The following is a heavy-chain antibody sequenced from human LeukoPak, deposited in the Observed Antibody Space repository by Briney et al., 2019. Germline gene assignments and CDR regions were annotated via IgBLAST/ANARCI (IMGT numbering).Heavy chain of an antibody. Sequence: GGSLRFSCAASGFTFSSYDMHWVRQATGKGLEWVSAIDTAGNTFYPGSVKGRFTISRENAKDSLYLQMNNVRAGDTALYFCARTSKVTSVMDIWGQGTMVTVSS. CDR2: IDTAGNT. V-gene: IGHV3-13*04. D-gene: IGHD3-16*01. J-gene: IGHJ3*02. CDR3: ARTSKVTSVMDI. CDR1: GFTFSSYD.